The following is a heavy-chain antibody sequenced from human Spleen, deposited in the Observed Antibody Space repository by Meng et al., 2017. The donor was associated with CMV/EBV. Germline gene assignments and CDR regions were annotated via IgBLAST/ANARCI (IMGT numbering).Heavy chain of an antibody. V-gene: IGHV4-59*01. CDR1: GGSISSYY. J-gene: IGHJ6*02. CDR2: IYYSGST. D-gene: IGHD3-3*01. CDR3: ARLPFYDFWSGYYTGAYYGMDV. Sequence: GSLRLSCTVSGGSISSYYWSWIRQPPGKGLEWIGYIYYSGSTNYNPSLKSRVTISVDTSKNQFSLKLSSVTAADTAVYYCARLPFYDFWSGYYTGAYYGMDVWGQGTTVTVSS.